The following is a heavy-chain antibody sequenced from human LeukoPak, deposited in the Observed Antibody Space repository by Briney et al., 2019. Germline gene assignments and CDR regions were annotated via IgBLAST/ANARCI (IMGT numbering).Heavy chain of an antibody. J-gene: IGHJ5*02. V-gene: IGHV4-61*01. Sequence: PSETLSLTCTVSVGSVSNGSYYWSSIPQPPGKGLEWIGYFYYSVSTNYNPSLNSRVTIPVDTSKYKFSPKLSSVTPADTVVYYCARVNLWFGELLPFDHWGQGTLVTVSS. D-gene: IGHD3-10*01. CDR1: VGSVSNGSYY. CDR2: FYYSVST. CDR3: ARVNLWFGELLPFDH.